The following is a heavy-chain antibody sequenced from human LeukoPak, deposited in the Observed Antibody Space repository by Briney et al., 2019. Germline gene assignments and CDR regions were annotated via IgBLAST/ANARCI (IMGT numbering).Heavy chain of an antibody. V-gene: IGHV3-20*04. D-gene: IGHD6-19*01. CDR3: ARDARIAVAGTFDY. CDR2: INWNGGST. CDR1: GFTFDDYG. Sequence: PGGSLRLSCAASGFTFDDYGMSWVRQAPGKGLEWVSGINWNGGSTGYADSVKGRFTISRDNAKNSLYLQMNSLRAEDTAVYYCARDARIAVAGTFDYWGQGTLVTVSS. J-gene: IGHJ4*02.